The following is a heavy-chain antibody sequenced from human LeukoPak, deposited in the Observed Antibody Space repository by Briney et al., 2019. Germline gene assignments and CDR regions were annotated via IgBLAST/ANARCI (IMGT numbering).Heavy chain of an antibody. J-gene: IGHJ6*02. CDR3: ARDQDIVVVPAASAHYYYYYGMDV. D-gene: IGHD2-2*01. Sequence: ASVKVSCTASGYTFTSYAISWVRQAPGQGLEWMGGIIPIFGTANYAQKFQGRVTITADESTSTAYMELSSLRSEDTAVYYCARDQDIVVVPAASAHYYYYYGMDVWGQGTTVTVSS. V-gene: IGHV1-69*13. CDR1: GYTFTSYA. CDR2: IIPIFGTA.